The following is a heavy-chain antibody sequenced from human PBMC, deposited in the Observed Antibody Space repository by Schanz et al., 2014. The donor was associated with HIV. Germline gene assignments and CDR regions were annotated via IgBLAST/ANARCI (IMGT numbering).Heavy chain of an antibody. CDR2: ISESGGRT. J-gene: IGHJ4*02. CDR3: AKPEYDSRGNSQSHFDY. V-gene: IGHV3-23*04. D-gene: IGHD3-22*01. CDR1: GFTITSYG. Sequence: VQLVESGGGVVQPGGSLRLSCAVSGFTITSYGMSWVRQAPGKGLEWVSTISESGGRTYYADSVNGRFTISRDNSKNTLYLQMTTLRIDDTAVYYCAKPEYDSRGNSQSHFDYWGQGTLVTVSS.